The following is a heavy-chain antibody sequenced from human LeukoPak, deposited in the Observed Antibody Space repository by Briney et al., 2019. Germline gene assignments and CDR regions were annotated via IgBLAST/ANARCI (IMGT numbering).Heavy chain of an antibody. D-gene: IGHD2-2*02. J-gene: IGHJ4*02. CDR2: ISSSSSTI. CDR1: GFTFSSYS. V-gene: IGHV3-48*04. Sequence: GGSLRLSCAASGFTFSSYSMNWVRQAPGKGLEWVSYISSSSSTIYYADSVKGRFTISRDNAKNSLYLQMNSLRAEDTAVYYCARGSVQLLYSPPLYFDYWGQGTLVTVSS. CDR3: ARGSVQLLYSPPLYFDY.